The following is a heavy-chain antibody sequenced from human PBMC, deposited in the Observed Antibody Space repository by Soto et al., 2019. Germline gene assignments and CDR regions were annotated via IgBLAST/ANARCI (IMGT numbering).Heavy chain of an antibody. V-gene: IGHV3-74*01. D-gene: IGHD2-8*01. J-gene: IGHJ4*02. CDR1: EITLNIYW. CDR2: INPESTTL. Sequence: GGSLRLSCTASEITLNIYWMHWIRQAPGKGLVWVSRINPESTTLTYADSVTGRFTLSRDNFKDKLYLQMNSLRTEDTAVYYCAKGQRNGRLYFDSWGLGTLVTVSS. CDR3: AKGQRNGRLYFDS.